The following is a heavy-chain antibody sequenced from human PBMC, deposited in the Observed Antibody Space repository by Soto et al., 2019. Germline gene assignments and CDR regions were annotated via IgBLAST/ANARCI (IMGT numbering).Heavy chain of an antibody. CDR1: GYTFTSYD. Sequence: QVQLVQSGAEVKKPGASVKVSCKASGYTFTSYDINWVRQATGQGLEWMGWMNPNSGNTGYAQKFQGRVTMIRNTSISTAYMELSSLRSEDTAVYYCARGNGRGFLEWFPYDYWGQGTLVTVSS. D-gene: IGHD3-3*01. CDR3: ARGNGRGFLEWFPYDY. CDR2: MNPNSGNT. J-gene: IGHJ4*02. V-gene: IGHV1-8*01.